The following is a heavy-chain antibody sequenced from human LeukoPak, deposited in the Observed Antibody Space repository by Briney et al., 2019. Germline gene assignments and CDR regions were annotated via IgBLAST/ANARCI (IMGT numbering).Heavy chain of an antibody. Sequence: ASVKVSCKGSGYTFTDYYIHWVRQAPGPGLEWMGWINPKSGGTNYAQKFQGRVTMTRDTSISTAYMELRSDDTAVYYCATLGISGYFRDYWGQGTLVTVSS. CDR1: GYTFTDYY. D-gene: IGHD3-22*01. J-gene: IGHJ4*02. V-gene: IGHV1-2*02. CDR2: INPKSGGT. CDR3: ATLGISGYFRDY.